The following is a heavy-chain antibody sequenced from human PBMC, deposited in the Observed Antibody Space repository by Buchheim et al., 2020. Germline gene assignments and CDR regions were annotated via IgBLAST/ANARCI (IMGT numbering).Heavy chain of an antibody. CDR2: IYYSGST. V-gene: IGHV4-61*01. D-gene: IGHD5-18*01. CDR3: ARSPDTGYSYGYYYYGMDV. J-gene: IGHJ6*02. Sequence: QVQLQESGPGLVKPSETLSLTCTVSGGSVSSGSYYWSWIRQPPGKGLEWIGYIYYSGSTNYNPSLKSRVTISVDTSKNQFSLKLSSVTAADTAVYYCARSPDTGYSYGYYYYGMDVWGQGTT. CDR1: GGSVSSGSYY.